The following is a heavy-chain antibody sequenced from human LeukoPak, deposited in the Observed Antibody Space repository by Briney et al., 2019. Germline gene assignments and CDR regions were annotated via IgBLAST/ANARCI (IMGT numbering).Heavy chain of an antibody. CDR2: IWYDGSNK. D-gene: IGHD3-10*01. Sequence: PGGSLRLSCAASGFTFSSYGMHWVRQAPGKGLEWVAVIWYDGSNKYYADSVKGRFTISRDNSKNTLYLQMNSLRAEDTAVYYCARDLGSVRGVLQSPFDYWGQGTLVTVSS. CDR3: ARDLGSVRGVLQSPFDY. CDR1: GFTFSSYG. J-gene: IGHJ4*02. V-gene: IGHV3-33*01.